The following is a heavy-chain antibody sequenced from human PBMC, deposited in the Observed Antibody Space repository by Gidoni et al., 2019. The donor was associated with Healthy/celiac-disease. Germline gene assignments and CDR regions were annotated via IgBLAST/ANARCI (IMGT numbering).Heavy chain of an antibody. CDR1: GFTVSSYS. Sequence: EVQLVESGGGLVKPGGSLRLSCAASGFTVSSYSMTWVRQAPGKGLEWVSSISSSSSYIYYADSVKGRFTISRDNAKNSLYLQMNSLRAEDTAVYYCARNQNWTTGSYGMDVWGQGTTVTVSS. J-gene: IGHJ6*02. CDR2: ISSSSSYI. D-gene: IGHD4-17*01. CDR3: ARNQNWTTGSYGMDV. V-gene: IGHV3-21*01.